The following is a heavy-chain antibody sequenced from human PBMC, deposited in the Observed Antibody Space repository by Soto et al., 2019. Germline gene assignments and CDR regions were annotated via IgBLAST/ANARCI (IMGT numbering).Heavy chain of an antibody. CDR1: GFSVSSNY. Sequence: GSLRLSCAASGFSVSSNYMSWVRQAPGKGLEWVSLIYRGGGGSTYYADSVKGRFTISRDNSKNTLFLEMNSLRAEDTAVYYCARWGDTGNYYYYYGMDVWGQGTTVTVSS. CDR2: IYRGGGGST. V-gene: IGHV3-66*01. J-gene: IGHJ6*02. CDR3: ARWGDTGNYYYYYGMDV. D-gene: IGHD3-16*01.